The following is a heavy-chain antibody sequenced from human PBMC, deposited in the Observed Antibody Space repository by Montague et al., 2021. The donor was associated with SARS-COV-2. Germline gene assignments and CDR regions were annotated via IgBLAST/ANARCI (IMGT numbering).Heavy chain of an antibody. CDR1: GGSISSNN. V-gene: IGHV4-59*01. CDR3: AGITKYSYGIYYYGMDV. Sequence: SETLSLTCTVSGGSISSNNCSWSRHPQRKGLGWNGYGYNSYSTSYYPNLKSQVTISVDTSKNQFSLKLSSVTAADTAVYYCAGITKYSYGIYYYGMDVWGQGTTVTVSS. CDR2: GYNSYST. D-gene: IGHD5-18*01. J-gene: IGHJ6*02.